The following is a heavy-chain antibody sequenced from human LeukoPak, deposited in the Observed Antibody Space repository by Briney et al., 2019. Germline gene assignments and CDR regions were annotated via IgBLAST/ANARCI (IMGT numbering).Heavy chain of an antibody. CDR1: GYTFTSYG. D-gene: IGHD3-3*01. Sequence: ASVKVSCEASGYTFTSYGISWVRQAPGQGLEWMGWISAYNGNTNYAQKLQGRVTMTTDTSTSTAYMELRSLRSDDTAVYYCARDRSFYYDFWSGYYSDSNHDAFDIWGQGTMVTVSS. CDR3: ARDRSFYYDFWSGYYSDSNHDAFDI. CDR2: ISAYNGNT. J-gene: IGHJ3*02. V-gene: IGHV1-18*01.